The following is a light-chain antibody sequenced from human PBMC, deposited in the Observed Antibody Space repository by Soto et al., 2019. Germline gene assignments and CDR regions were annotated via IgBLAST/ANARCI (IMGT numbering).Light chain of an antibody. Sequence: DTTINQSPASLSASVEDRVTITCRASQTVRTYLNWYQQKPGKAPKLLIYAASNLQSGVPSRFSGSGSGTDFTLTITSLRPEDFATYWCQQSYNTPVTFGQGTRLEI. J-gene: IGKJ5*01. CDR1: QTVRTY. CDR3: QQSYNTPVT. V-gene: IGKV1-39*01. CDR2: AAS.